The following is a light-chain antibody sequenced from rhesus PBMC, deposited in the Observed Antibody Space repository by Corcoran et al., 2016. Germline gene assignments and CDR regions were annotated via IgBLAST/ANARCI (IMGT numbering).Light chain of an antibody. CDR3: MQTLHTPLT. CDR1: QSLLDSDGYTY. J-gene: IGKJ4*01. CDR2: LGS. Sequence: DIVMTQTPLSLPVTPGEPASISCRSSQSLLDSDGYTYWHWNQQKPRQSPQLLIYLGSNRASGVPDRFSGSGSGTDFTLKISRVEADDVGVYYCMQTLHTPLTFGGGTKVEIE. V-gene: IGKV2-78*01.